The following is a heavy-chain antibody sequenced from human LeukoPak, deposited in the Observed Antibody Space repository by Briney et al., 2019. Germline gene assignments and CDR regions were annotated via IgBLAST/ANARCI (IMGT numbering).Heavy chain of an antibody. J-gene: IGHJ4*02. Sequence: ASVKVSCKTSGYTFTDYDITWVRQAPGQGLEWMGWINPNSGGTNYAQKFQGRVTMTRDTSISTAYMELSRLRSDDTAVYYCAVRIAAPDFDYWGQGTLVTVSS. D-gene: IGHD6-13*01. V-gene: IGHV1-2*02. CDR2: INPNSGGT. CDR1: GYTFTDYD. CDR3: AVRIAAPDFDY.